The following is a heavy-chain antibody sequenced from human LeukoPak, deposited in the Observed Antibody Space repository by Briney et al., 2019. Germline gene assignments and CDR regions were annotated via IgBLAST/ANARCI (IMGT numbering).Heavy chain of an antibody. CDR1: GFTFSSYA. J-gene: IGHJ4*02. V-gene: IGHV3-23*01. D-gene: IGHD3-22*01. Sequence: PGGSLRLSCAASGFTFSSYAMTWVRQAPGKGLEWVSGISGSGGSTYYADSVKGRFTISRDNSKNTLYVQMNSLRAEDTAAYYCAKSDYYDSSGYYYGSDYWGQGTLVTVSS. CDR3: AKSDYYDSSGYYYGSDY. CDR2: ISGSGGST.